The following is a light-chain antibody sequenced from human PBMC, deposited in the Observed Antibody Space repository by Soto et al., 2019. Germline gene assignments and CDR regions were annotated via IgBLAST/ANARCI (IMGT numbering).Light chain of an antibody. V-gene: IGKV2-24*01. J-gene: IGKJ2*01. CDR1: QSLLHDDGQTY. CDR3: MQATHYRHYT. Sequence: DVVLTQIPLSSPVTVGQSASISCRSSQSLLHDDGQTYLRWFHQRPGQPPRLLIHRVSNRFSGVPDRISGSGAGTDVTLKISRVEAEDVGVYYCMQATHYRHYTFGQGTKLEIK. CDR2: RVS.